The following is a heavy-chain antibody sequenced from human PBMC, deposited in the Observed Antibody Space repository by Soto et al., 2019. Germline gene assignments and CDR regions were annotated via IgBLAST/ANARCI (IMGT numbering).Heavy chain of an antibody. CDR1: GGSISSSNW. CDR2: IDHSGST. CDR3: ASALVDTAMVTRWFDP. J-gene: IGHJ5*02. D-gene: IGHD5-18*01. Sequence: QVQLQESGPGLVKPSGTLSLTCAVSGGSISSSNWWSWVRQPPGKGLEWIGEIDHSGSTNYNPSHKRRVTISLDKSKNQFSLKLSSVTAADTAVYYCASALVDTAMVTRWFDPWGQGTLVTVSS. V-gene: IGHV4-4*02.